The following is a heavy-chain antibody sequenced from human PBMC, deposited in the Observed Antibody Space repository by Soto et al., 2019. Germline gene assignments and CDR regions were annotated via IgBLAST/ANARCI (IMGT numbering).Heavy chain of an antibody. Sequence: ASVKVSCKASGGTFSSYAISWVRQAPGQGLEWMGGIIPIFGTANYAQKFQGRVTITADKSTSTAYMELSSLRSEDTAVYYCERGRSRSFTSPLDYWGQGTLVNV. J-gene: IGHJ4*02. CDR1: GGTFSSYA. CDR2: IIPIFGTA. CDR3: ERGRSRSFTSPLDY. V-gene: IGHV1-69*06. D-gene: IGHD6-6*01.